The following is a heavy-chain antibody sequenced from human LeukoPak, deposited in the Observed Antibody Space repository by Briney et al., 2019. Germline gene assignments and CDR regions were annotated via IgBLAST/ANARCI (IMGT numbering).Heavy chain of an antibody. CDR1: GYTFTGYY. D-gene: IGHD3-10*01. J-gene: IGHJ4*02. CDR2: ISAYNGNT. Sequence: ASVKVSCKASGYTFTGYYMHWVRQAPGQGLEWMGWISAYNGNTNYAQKLQGRVTLTTDTSTSTAYMELRSLRSDDTAVYYCAIRGSESYKPFDYWGQGTLVTVSS. CDR3: AIRGSESYKPFDY. V-gene: IGHV1-18*04.